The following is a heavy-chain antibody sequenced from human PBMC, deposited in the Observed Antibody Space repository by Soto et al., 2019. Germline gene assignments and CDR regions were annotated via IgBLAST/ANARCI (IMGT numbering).Heavy chain of an antibody. D-gene: IGHD6-6*01. Sequence: SETLSLTCTVSGGSISSYYWSWIRQPPGKGLEWIGYIYYSGSTNYNPSLKSRVTISVDTSKNQFSLKLSSVTAADTAVYYCARWGSAHSSSPFNDYWGQGTLVTGSS. CDR1: GGSISSYY. V-gene: IGHV4-59*01. CDR3: ARWGSAHSSSPFNDY. CDR2: IYYSGST. J-gene: IGHJ4*02.